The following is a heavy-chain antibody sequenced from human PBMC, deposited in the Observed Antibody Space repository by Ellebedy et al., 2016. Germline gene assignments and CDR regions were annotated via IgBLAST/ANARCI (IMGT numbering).Heavy chain of an antibody. J-gene: IGHJ4*02. Sequence: GESLKISXVASGFTFSNFFMSWVRQAPGGGLEWISTISGDGDTTFSADSVKGRFTISRDNSRYTLYLQMNSLRAEDTAVYYCYYGHYSGSWGQGTLVTVSS. CDR1: GFTFSNFF. V-gene: IGHV3-23*01. CDR2: ISGDGDTT. D-gene: IGHD4-17*01. CDR3: YYGHYSGS.